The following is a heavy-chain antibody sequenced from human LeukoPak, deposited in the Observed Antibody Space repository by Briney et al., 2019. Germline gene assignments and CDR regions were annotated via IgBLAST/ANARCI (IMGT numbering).Heavy chain of an antibody. CDR3: ARDRRLSYGYLSGPYYRNYGMDV. J-gene: IGHJ6*02. D-gene: IGHD5-18*01. CDR2: IYYSGST. V-gene: IGHV4-31*03. CDR1: GGSISSGGYY. Sequence: SETLSLTCTVSGGSISSGGYYWSWIRQHPGTGLEWIGYIYYSGSTYYNPSLKSRVTISVDTSKNQFSLKLSSVTAADTAVYYCARDRRLSYGYLSGPYYRNYGMDVWGQGTTVTVSS.